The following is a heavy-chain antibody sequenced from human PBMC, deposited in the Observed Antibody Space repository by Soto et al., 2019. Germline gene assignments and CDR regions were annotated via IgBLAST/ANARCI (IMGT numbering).Heavy chain of an antibody. CDR2: IYPGDSDT. J-gene: IGHJ6*02. CDR1: GYTFTNYW. Sequence: PGESLKTSCKGFGYTFTNYWIGWVRQMPGKGLEWMGIIYPGDSDTKYNPSCQGQVTISADKSITTTYLQWSSLKASDTASYYCAASIFYYGMDVWGQGTTVTVSS. V-gene: IGHV5-51*01. CDR3: AASIFYYGMDV.